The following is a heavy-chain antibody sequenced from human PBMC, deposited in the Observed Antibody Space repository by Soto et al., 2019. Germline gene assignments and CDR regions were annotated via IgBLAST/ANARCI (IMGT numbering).Heavy chain of an antibody. CDR1: GFTFSSYG. CDR2: ISYDGSNK. CDR3: AKDSSDY. J-gene: IGHJ4*02. Sequence: QVQLVESGGGVVQPGRSLRLSCAASGFTFSSYGMHWVRQAPGKGLEWVAVISYDGSNKYYADSVKGRFTISRDNSKNTLYLQMNSLRAEDTAVYYCAKDSSDYWGQGTLVIVSS. V-gene: IGHV3-30*18.